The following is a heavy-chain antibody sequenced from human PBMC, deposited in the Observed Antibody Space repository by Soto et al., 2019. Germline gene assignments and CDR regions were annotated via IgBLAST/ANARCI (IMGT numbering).Heavy chain of an antibody. D-gene: IGHD4-17*01. V-gene: IGHV3-15*01. CDR2: IKSKTDGGTT. Sequence: EVQLVESGGGLVKPGGSLRLSCAASGFTFSNAWMSWVRQAPGKGLEWVGRIKSKTDGGTTDYAAPVKGRFTISRDDSKNTLYLQINSLKTEDTAVYYCTTDPATVTTHFDYWGQGTLVTVSS. CDR3: TTDPATVTTHFDY. J-gene: IGHJ4*02. CDR1: GFTFSNAW.